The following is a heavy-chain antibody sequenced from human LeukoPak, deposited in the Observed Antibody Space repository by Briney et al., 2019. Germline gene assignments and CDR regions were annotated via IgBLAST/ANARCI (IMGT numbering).Heavy chain of an antibody. CDR1: GFTVSSNY. CDR3: ASEGD. CDR2: IYTEGTT. D-gene: IGHD3-16*01. V-gene: IGHV3-66*02. J-gene: IGHJ4*02. Sequence: GGSLRLSCAVSGFTVSSNYFSWVRQAPGKGLEWVSVIYTEGTTYYADSVKGRFIISRDNSKNTVYLQMNSLRVEDTAVYYCASEGDRGQGTLVTVSS.